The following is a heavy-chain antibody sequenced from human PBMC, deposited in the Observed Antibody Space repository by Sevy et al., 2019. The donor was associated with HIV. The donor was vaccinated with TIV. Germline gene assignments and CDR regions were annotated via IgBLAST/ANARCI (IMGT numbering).Heavy chain of an antibody. CDR1: GFTFSSYA. CDR3: AKAPPGHCSSGSCLRAYYYYGMDV. Sequence: GGSLRLSCAASGFTFSSYAMNWVRQAPGKGLEWVSAISGRGGSTYYADSVEGRFTISRDNSKNTLYLQMNSLRVEDTAVYYCAKAPPGHCSSGSCLRAYYYYGMDVWGQGTTVTVSS. D-gene: IGHD2-15*01. J-gene: IGHJ6*02. V-gene: IGHV3-23*01. CDR2: ISGRGGST.